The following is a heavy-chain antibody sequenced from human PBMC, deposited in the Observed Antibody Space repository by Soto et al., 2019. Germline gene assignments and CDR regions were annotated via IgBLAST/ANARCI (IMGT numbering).Heavy chain of an antibody. CDR1: GGSISSSSYY. V-gene: IGHV4-39*02. D-gene: IGHD1-26*01. J-gene: IGHJ5*02. CDR2: IFYSGST. CDR3: ATQEVGGSYVYTFDP. Sequence: SETLSLTCTVSGGSISSSSYYWGWIRQPPGKGLEWIGSIFYSGSTYYNPSLKSRVTISVDTSKNHFSLKLSSVTAADTAVYYCATQEVGGSYVYTFDPWGQGTLVTVSS.